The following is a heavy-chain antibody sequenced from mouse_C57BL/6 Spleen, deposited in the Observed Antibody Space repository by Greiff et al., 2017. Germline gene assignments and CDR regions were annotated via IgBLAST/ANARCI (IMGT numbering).Heavy chain of an antibody. CDR3: ARPFITTGYAMDY. Sequence: DVKLVESGGGLVKPGGSLKLSCAASGFTFSDYGMHWVRQAPEKGLEWVAYISSGSSTIYYADTVKGRFTISRDNAKNTLFLQMTSLRSEDTAMYYCARPFITTGYAMDYWGQGTSVTVSS. J-gene: IGHJ4*01. D-gene: IGHD1-1*01. CDR1: GFTFSDYG. V-gene: IGHV5-17*01. CDR2: ISSGSSTI.